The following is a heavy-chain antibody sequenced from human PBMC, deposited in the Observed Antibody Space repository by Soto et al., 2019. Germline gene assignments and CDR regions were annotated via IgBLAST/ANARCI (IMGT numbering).Heavy chain of an antibody. Sequence: SETLSLTCTVSGGSISSYCWSRIRQPAGTGLEWIGRIYTSGSTNYNPSLKSRVTMSVDTSKNQFSLKLSSVTAANTAVYYCARGSYDSSGYAFYYYYGMDVWGQGTTVTV. CDR2: IYTSGST. D-gene: IGHD3-22*01. CDR1: GGSISSYC. CDR3: ARGSYDSSGYAFYYYYGMDV. V-gene: IGHV4-4*07. J-gene: IGHJ6*02.